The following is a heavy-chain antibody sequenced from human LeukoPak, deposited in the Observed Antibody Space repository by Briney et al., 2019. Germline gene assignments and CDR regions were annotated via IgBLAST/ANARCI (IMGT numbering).Heavy chain of an antibody. CDR1: GYSFSDYY. V-gene: IGHV1-2*02. CDR3: AREVVEARTAFDY. J-gene: IGHJ4*02. CDR2: INCNSGGT. Sequence: GASVKVSCKASGYSFSDYYIHWVRQAPGQGLEWMGWINCNSGGTTYAQRFQGRVTMTRDRSMTTAYMELSRLTSDEKAVYFCAREVVEARTAFDYWGQGTLVTVSS. D-gene: IGHD2-15*01.